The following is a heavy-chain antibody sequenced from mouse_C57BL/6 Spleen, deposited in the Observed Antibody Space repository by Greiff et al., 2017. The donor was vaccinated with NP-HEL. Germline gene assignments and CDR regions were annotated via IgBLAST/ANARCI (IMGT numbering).Heavy chain of an antibody. CDR1: GYTFTSYG. D-gene: IGHD2-4*01. Sequence: QVQLQQSGAELARPGASVKLSCKASGYTFTSYGISWVKQRTGQGLEWIGEIYPRSGNTYYNEKFKGKATLTADKSSSTAYMELRSLTSEDSAVYFCARWTYYDYDVAWFAYWGQGTLVTVSA. CDR3: ARWTYYDYDVAWFAY. J-gene: IGHJ3*01. V-gene: IGHV1-81*01. CDR2: IYPRSGNT.